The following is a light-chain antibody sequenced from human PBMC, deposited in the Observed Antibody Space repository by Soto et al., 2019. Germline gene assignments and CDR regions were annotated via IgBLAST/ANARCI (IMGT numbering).Light chain of an antibody. Sequence: IRMKQSPSTLSASVGDSVSITCRASQSISTWLAWYQQKPGKAPKLLIYKASSLESGVPSRFSGSGSGTEFTLTISSLQPDDFATYYCQQYNSYSRTFGQGTRLEIK. CDR2: KAS. CDR1: QSISTW. J-gene: IGKJ5*01. V-gene: IGKV1-5*03. CDR3: QQYNSYSRT.